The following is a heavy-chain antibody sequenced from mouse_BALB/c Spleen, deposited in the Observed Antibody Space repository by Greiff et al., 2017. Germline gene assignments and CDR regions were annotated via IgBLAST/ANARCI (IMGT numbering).Heavy chain of an antibody. CDR1: GFTFSDYY. D-gene: IGHD2-10*02. CDR3: ASYGNYGPFAY. J-gene: IGHJ3*01. Sequence: EVMLVESGGGLVKPGGSLKLSCAASGFTFSDYYMYWVRQTPEKRLEWVATISDGGSYTYYPDSVKGGFTISRDNAKNNLYLQMSSLKSEDTAMYYCASYGNYGPFAYWGQGTLVTVSA. CDR2: ISDGGSYT. V-gene: IGHV5-4*02.